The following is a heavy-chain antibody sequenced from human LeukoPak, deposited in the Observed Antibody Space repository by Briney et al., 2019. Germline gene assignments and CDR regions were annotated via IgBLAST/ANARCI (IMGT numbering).Heavy chain of an antibody. CDR1: GYTFTDYY. Sequence: ASEKVSCKASGYTFTDYYIHWVRRAPGQGLEWMGWIYPNSGDTNYAQKFQGRVTMTRDTSISTAYMELGRLTSDDTAVYYCARDPQAAMVDMDVWGQGTTVTVSS. V-gene: IGHV1-2*02. D-gene: IGHD5-18*01. J-gene: IGHJ6*02. CDR2: IYPNSGDT. CDR3: ARDPQAAMVDMDV.